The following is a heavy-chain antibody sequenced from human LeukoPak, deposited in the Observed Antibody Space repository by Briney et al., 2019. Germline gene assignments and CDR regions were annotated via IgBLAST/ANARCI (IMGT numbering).Heavy chain of an antibody. J-gene: IGHJ6*03. CDR3: ARVMSASVWRSYGSYYYYYYMDI. Sequence: GGSLRLSCAASGFTFSSYWMSWVRQAPGKGLEWVANIKQDGSEKYSVDSVKGRFAISRDNAKNSLYMQMNSLRAEDTAVYYCARVMSASVWRSYGSYYYYYYMDIWGKGTTVTVSS. V-gene: IGHV3-7*01. D-gene: IGHD3-16*01. CDR2: IKQDGSEK. CDR1: GFTFSSYW.